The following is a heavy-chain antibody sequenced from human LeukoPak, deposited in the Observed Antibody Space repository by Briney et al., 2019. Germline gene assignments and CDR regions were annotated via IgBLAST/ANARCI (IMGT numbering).Heavy chain of an antibody. J-gene: IGHJ6*02. Sequence: SETLSLTCTVSGGSISSYYWSWIRQPPGKGLEWIGYIYTSGSTNYNPSLKSRVTISVDTSKNQFSLKLSSVTAADTAVYYCARHSSTHLWFGDLSEIVPYYYYGMDVWGQGTTVTVSS. CDR3: ARHSSTHLWFGDLSEIVPYYYYGMDV. CDR2: IYTSGST. V-gene: IGHV4-4*09. CDR1: GGSISSYY. D-gene: IGHD3-10*01.